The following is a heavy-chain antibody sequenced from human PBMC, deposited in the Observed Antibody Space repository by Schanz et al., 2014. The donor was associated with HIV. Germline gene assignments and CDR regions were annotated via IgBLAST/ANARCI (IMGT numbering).Heavy chain of an antibody. V-gene: IGHV1-18*01. CDR2: ISGYNGDT. J-gene: IGHJ6*02. CDR1: GYIFSSYG. Sequence: QVQLVQSGAEVKKPGASVKVSCKASGYIFSSYGISWVRQAPGQGLEWMGWISGYNGDTNYAQKLQGRVTMTTDTSTSTAYMELRSLRSEDTAVYYCARGECDFWSGYCPHFHYFDLDVWGPGTSVTVSS. CDR3: ARGECDFWSGYCPHFHYFDLDV. D-gene: IGHD3-3*01.